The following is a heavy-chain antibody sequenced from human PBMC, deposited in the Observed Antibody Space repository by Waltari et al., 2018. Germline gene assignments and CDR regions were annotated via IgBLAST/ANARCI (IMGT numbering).Heavy chain of an antibody. CDR2: IRSRFKGDAT. V-gene: IGHV3-73*01. D-gene: IGHD7-27*01. CDR3: IRPFEMGID. Sequence: EVQLVESGGALVQPGGSLKITCAASGTIISDYAIHWVRQASGKGPEWVGRIRSRFKGDATAYGESVQGRFTISRDDSKNTVYLEMNSLKTDDTAVYYCIRPFEMGIDWGQGTLVTVSS. CDR1: GTIISDYA. J-gene: IGHJ4*02.